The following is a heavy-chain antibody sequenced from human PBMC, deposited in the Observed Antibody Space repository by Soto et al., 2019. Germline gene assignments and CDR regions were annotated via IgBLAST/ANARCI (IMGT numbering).Heavy chain of an antibody. CDR3: ARFTLTEPSDY. D-gene: IGHD7-27*01. V-gene: IGHV3-33*01. J-gene: IGHJ4*02. Sequence: QVQLVESGGGVVQPGRSLRLSCAASGFTFSSYGMHWVRQAPGKGLEWVAVIWYDGSNKYYADSVKGRFTISRDNSKNTLYLQMNSLRAEDTAVYYCARFTLTEPSDYWGQGTLVTVSS. CDR1: GFTFSSYG. CDR2: IWYDGSNK.